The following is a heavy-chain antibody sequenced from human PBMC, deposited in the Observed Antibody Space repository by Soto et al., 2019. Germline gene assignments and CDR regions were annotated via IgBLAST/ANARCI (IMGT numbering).Heavy chain of an antibody. J-gene: IGHJ4*02. Sequence: GASVKVSCKASGYTFSGYYMHWVRQAPGQGLEWMGWINPKSGATHFAQKFHGRVTMARDTSISTAYMDLSRLRSDDTAVYYCAPPGGPDSGGYYYFDFWGKGPRVPVSP. D-gene: IGHD3-22*01. V-gene: IGHV1-2*02. CDR3: APPGGPDSGGYYYFDF. CDR2: INPKSGAT. CDR1: GYTFSGYY.